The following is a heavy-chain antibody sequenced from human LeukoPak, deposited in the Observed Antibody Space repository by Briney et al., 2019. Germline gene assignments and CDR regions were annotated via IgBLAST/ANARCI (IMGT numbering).Heavy chain of an antibody. CDR2: IYHSGST. Sequence: SETLSLTCAVSGGSISSGGYSWSWIRQPPGKGLEWIGYIYHSGSTYYNPSLKSRVTISVDRSKSQFSLKLSSVTAADTAVYYCARVDDSSGSVDYWGQGTLVTVSS. CDR1: GGSISSGGYS. CDR3: ARVDDSSGSVDY. V-gene: IGHV4-30-2*01. J-gene: IGHJ4*02. D-gene: IGHD3-22*01.